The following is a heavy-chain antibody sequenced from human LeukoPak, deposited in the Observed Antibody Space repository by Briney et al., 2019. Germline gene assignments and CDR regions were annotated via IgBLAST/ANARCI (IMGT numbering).Heavy chain of an antibody. D-gene: IGHD1-7*01. V-gene: IGHV3-23*01. CDR3: AKRRGLELTYYYHMDV. CDR1: GFTFSSYA. CDR2: ISGSGGST. J-gene: IGHJ6*03. Sequence: GWSLRLSCAASGFTFSSYAMSWVRQAPGKGLEWVSAISGSGGSTYYADSVKGRFTISRDNSKNTLYLQMNSLRADDTAVYYCAKRRGLELTYYYHMDVWGKGTTVTVSS.